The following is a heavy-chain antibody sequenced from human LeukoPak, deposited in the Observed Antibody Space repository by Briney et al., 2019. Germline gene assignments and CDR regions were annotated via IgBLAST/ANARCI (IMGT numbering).Heavy chain of an antibody. D-gene: IGHD6-6*01. V-gene: IGHV4-39*07. CDR1: GGSISSSSYY. CDR2: MFYSGST. CDR3: ASQILAGRQFDY. J-gene: IGHJ4*02. Sequence: PSETLSLTCTVSGGSISSSSYYWGWLRQPPGKGLEWIGSMFYSGSTYYNPSLKSRVAMSVDTSKNQFSLKLISVTAADTAVYYCASQILAGRQFDYWGQGTLVTVSS.